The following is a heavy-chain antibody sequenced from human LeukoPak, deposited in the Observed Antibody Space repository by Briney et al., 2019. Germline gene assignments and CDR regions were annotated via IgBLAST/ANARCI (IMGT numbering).Heavy chain of an antibody. CDR3: ATGGSSGYYYYIDY. J-gene: IGHJ4*02. V-gene: IGHV4-31*03. Sequence: SETLSLTCTVSGGSISSGGYYWSWIRQHPGKGLEWIGYIYYSGGTYYNPSLKSRVTISVDTSKNQFSLKLSSVTAADTAVYYCATGGSSGYYYYIDYWGQGTLVTVSS. CDR1: GGSISSGGYY. CDR2: IYYSGGT. D-gene: IGHD3-22*01.